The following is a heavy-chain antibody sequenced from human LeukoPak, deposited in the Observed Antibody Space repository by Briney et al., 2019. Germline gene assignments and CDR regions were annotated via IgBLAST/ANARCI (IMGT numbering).Heavy chain of an antibody. CDR2: LYSGGNT. J-gene: IGHJ5*02. D-gene: IGHD1-26*01. V-gene: IGHV3-53*01. CDR3: VRTQPRSRLLDR. CDR1: ELSVSDSY. Sequence: GRSLRLSCAASELSVSDSYMSWVRQAPGKGLEWVSILYSGGNTYYTDSVKGRFTISRDTSKNTLYLQMNSLRADDTAVYYCVRTQPRSRLLDRWGQGTLVTVSS.